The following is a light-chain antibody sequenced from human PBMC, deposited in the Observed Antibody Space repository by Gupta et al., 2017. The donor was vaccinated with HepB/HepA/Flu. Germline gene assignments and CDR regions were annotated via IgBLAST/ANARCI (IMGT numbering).Light chain of an antibody. V-gene: IGKV1-39*01. CDR1: QSISSY. CDR3: QQSDNSPSIT. Sequence: DIEMTQSPSSLSASVGDRVTITCRASQSISSYVNWYQQKPGRAPKLLIFAASTWQSGVPSRFSGSGCGKDFTLTISSRQPEDFAPYHCQQSDNSPSITFGGGTKVEIK. CDR2: AAS. J-gene: IGKJ4*01.